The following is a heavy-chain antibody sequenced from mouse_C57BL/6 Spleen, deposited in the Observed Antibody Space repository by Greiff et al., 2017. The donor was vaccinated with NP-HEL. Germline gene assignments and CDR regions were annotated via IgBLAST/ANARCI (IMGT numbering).Heavy chain of an antibody. CDR2: TYWDDDK. CDR3: ARSPSYGSSYPYAMDY. J-gene: IGHJ4*01. D-gene: IGHD1-1*01. Sequence: QVQLKESGPGILQPSQTLSLTCSFSGFSLSTSGMGVSRIRPPSGKGREWLAHTYWDDDKCYNPSLKSRLTISKDTSRNQVFLKITSVDAADTATYYCARSPSYGSSYPYAMDYWGQGTSVTVSS. V-gene: IGHV8-12*01. CDR1: GFSLSTSGMG.